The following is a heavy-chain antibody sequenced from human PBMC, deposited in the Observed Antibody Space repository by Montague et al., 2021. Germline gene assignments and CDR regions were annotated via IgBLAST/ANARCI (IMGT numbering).Heavy chain of an antibody. CDR3: ANRDSSGLNYFDY. V-gene: IGHV3-23*01. J-gene: IGHJ4*02. Sequence: SLRLSCAASGFTFSSYAMTWVRQAPGKGLEWVSLIVGNGGNTFFADSVKGRYTISRDNSKNTLYLQMNSLRADDTAAYYCANRDSSGLNYFDYWGQGTLVTVSS. CDR1: GFTFSSYA. CDR2: IVGNGGNT. D-gene: IGHD6-19*01.